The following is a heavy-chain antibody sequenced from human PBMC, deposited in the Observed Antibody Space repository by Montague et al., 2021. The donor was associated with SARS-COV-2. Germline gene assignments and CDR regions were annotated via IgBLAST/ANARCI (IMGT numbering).Heavy chain of an antibody. D-gene: IGHD3-3*01. Sequence: SLRLSCAASGFTFSSYWMHWVRQAPGKGLVWVSRINSDGSSTSYADSVKGRFTISRDNAKNTLYLQMNSLRAEDTAVYYCARGEWLLSLFYYYMDVWGKGTTVTASS. CDR2: INSDGSST. CDR3: ARGEWLLSLFYYYMDV. CDR1: GFTFSSYW. J-gene: IGHJ6*03. V-gene: IGHV3-74*01.